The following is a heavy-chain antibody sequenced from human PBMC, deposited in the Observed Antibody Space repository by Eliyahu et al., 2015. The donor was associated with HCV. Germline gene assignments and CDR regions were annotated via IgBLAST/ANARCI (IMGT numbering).Heavy chain of an antibody. CDR2: ISWNSESI. D-gene: IGHD1-26*01. Sequence: EIQLVESGGGLVEPGRSLRLSCXASGFNFDDYGMHWVRQVPGKGLEXVSGISWNSESIDYADSVKGRFTISRDNAEDSLYLQMNSLRPEDTALYYCARKPTWEFDYWGQGTLVTVSS. J-gene: IGHJ4*03. CDR3: ARKPTWEFDY. V-gene: IGHV3-9*01. CDR1: GFNFDDYG.